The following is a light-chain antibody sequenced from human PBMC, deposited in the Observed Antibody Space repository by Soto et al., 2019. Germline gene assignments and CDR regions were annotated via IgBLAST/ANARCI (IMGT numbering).Light chain of an antibody. CDR1: QSVSSY. Sequence: EIVLTQSPANLSLSPGERATLSCRASQSVSSYLAWYQQKPGQAPRLLIYDASNRATGIPARFSGSGSGTDFTLTISNLEPDDFAVYYCQQRSDWPSTFGGGTKEQIK. CDR3: QQRSDWPST. CDR2: DAS. J-gene: IGKJ4*01. V-gene: IGKV3-11*01.